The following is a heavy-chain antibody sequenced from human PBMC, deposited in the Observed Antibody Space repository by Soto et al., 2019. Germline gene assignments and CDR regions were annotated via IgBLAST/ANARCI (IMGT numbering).Heavy chain of an antibody. J-gene: IGHJ4*02. CDR1: GFTFSSYS. CDR2: ISSSSSTI. CDR3: ARGRPGIAVAGDY. V-gene: IGHV3-48*01. Sequence: EVQLVESGGGLVQPGGSLRLSCAASGFTFSSYSMNWVRQAPGKGLEWVSYISSSSSTIYYAESVKGRFTISRDNAKNSLYLQMNSLRAEDTAVYYCARGRPGIAVAGDYWGQGTLVTVSS. D-gene: IGHD6-19*01.